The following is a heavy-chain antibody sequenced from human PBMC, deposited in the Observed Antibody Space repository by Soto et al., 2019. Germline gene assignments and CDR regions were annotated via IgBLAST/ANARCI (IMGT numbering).Heavy chain of an antibody. D-gene: IGHD4-4*01. J-gene: IGHJ6*02. V-gene: IGHV5-51*01. CDR2: IYPGDYDT. CDR3: ARHISNFRYYYYAIDV. CDR1: GYTFTDYW. Sequence: GESLKIACKGSGYTFTDYWIGWVRQLPGKGLECMGIIYPGDYDTRYSPSLQGHVTITVDKSTSNAYLQCNTLKASDTAMYYFARHISNFRYYYYAIDVWGQGTTVTVS.